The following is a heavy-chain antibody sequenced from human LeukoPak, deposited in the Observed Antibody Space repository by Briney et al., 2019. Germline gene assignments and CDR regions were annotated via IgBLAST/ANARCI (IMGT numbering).Heavy chain of an antibody. Sequence: PSETLSLTCTGSGGSISTTNYYWGWIRQPPGKGLEWIGSIYNSGSAYYNPSLNSRVTISVDTSKNQFSLKLTSVTAADTAVYYCARHDPPRWPYYFDYWGQGTLVTVSS. CDR3: ARHDPPRWPYYFDY. CDR2: IYNSGSA. D-gene: IGHD4-23*01. CDR1: GGSISTTNYY. J-gene: IGHJ4*02. V-gene: IGHV4-39*01.